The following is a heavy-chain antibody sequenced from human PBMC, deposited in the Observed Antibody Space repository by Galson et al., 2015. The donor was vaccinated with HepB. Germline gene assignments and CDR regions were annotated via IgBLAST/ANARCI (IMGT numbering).Heavy chain of an antibody. J-gene: IGHJ4*02. CDR3: ARSPDGHRNPYYFDF. CDR1: GFSLSTYRIR. D-gene: IGHD2/OR15-2a*01. Sequence: PALVKPTQTLTLTCTFSGFSLSTYRIRVSWIRQPPGGALEWLARVDWDGDKFVTTSLETRLSISKDTSENQVVLTLTNVEPADTATYYCARSPDGHRNPYYFDFWGPGTLVTVSS. CDR2: VDWDGDK. V-gene: IGHV2-70*04.